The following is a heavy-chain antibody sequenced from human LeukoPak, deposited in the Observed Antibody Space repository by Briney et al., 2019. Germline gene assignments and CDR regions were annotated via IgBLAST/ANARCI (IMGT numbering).Heavy chain of an antibody. CDR3: ARVKAAGTENEFDY. D-gene: IGHD6-13*01. J-gene: IGHJ4*02. Sequence: GGSLRLSCAASGFTFSSYSMNWVRQAPGKGLEWVSSISSSSSYIYYADSVKGRFTISRDNAKNSLYLQMNGLRAEDTAVYYCARVKAAGTENEFDYWGQGTLVTVSS. CDR1: GFTFSSYS. CDR2: ISSSSSYI. V-gene: IGHV3-21*01.